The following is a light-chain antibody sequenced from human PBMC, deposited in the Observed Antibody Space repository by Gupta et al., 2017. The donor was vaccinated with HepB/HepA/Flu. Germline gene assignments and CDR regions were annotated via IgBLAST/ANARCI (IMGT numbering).Light chain of an antibody. V-gene: IGLV1-51*01. CDR2: DNN. CDR1: SSNIGNNY. J-gene: IGLJ3*02. CDR3: GTWDSSLSARV. Sequence: QSVLTPPPSVSAAPGQKVTISCSGSSSNIGNNYVSWYQQLPGTAPKLHIYDNNKRPSGIPDRFSGSKSGTSATLGITGLQTGDEADYYCGTWDSSLSARVFGGGTKLTVL.